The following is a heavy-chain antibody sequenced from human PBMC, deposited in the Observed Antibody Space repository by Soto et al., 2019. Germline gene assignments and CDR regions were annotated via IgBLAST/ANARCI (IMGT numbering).Heavy chain of an antibody. J-gene: IGHJ6*02. CDR1: GYTFTSYG. Sequence: QVQLVQSGAEVKKPGASVKVSCKASGYTFTSYGISWVRQAPGQGLEWMGWISAYNGNTNYAQKLQGRVTMTTDTSTSTXXRXLXXQRSDDTAVYYCARDQVRETYIAAAGTTYYYGMDGWGQGTTVTVSS. CDR3: ARDQVRETYIAAAGTTYYYGMDG. CDR2: ISAYNGNT. D-gene: IGHD6-13*01. V-gene: IGHV1-18*01.